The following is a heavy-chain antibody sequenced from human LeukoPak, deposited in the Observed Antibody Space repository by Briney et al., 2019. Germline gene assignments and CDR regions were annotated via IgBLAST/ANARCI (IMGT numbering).Heavy chain of an antibody. CDR2: INSGGTTI. V-gene: IGHV3-11*01. Sequence: GSLRLSFAPFGSRARNYYMSWTRQTPGKRLEWISYINSGGTTIYFAESVRGRFTLSRDNTENSLYLQMNSLKAEDTAVYYCAKPARTDYADYWGRGTLVTVSS. J-gene: IGHJ4*02. CDR3: AKPARTDYADY. CDR1: GSRARNYY. D-gene: IGHD1-14*01.